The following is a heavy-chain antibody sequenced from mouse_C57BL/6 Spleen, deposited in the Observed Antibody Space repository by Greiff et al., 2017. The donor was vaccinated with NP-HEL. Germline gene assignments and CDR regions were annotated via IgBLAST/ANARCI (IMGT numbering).Heavy chain of an antibody. CDR2: IRNKANGYTT. CDR3: ARYPYCNYPHYYAMDY. J-gene: IGHJ4*01. CDR1: GFTFTDYY. V-gene: IGHV7-3*01. Sequence: EVMLVESGGGLVQPGGSLSLSCAASGFTFTDYYMSWVRQPPGKALEWLGFIRNKANGYTTEYSASVKGRFTISRDNSHSILYLQMNALRAEDSATYYCARYPYCNYPHYYAMDYWGQGTSVTVSS. D-gene: IGHD2-1*01.